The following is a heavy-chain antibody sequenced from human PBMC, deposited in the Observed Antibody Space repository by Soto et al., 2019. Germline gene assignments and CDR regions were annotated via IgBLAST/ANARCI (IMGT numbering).Heavy chain of an antibody. CDR3: ARTRVNYGLDV. CDR1: GFSLTTTGMS. CDR2: VDWDDDK. Sequence: SGPTLVNPTQTLTLTCTFSGFSLTTTGMSVSWIRQPPGKALEWLALVDWDDDKYYSTSLKTRLTISKDTSKNQVVLTMTNMDPVDTATYFCARTRVNYGLDVWGQRTTVTVSS. D-gene: IGHD4-17*01. V-gene: IGHV2-70*01. J-gene: IGHJ6*02.